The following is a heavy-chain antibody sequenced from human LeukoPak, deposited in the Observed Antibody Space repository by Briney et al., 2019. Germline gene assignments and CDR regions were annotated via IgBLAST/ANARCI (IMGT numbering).Heavy chain of an antibody. J-gene: IGHJ4*02. V-gene: IGHV3-7*01. CDR3: ARDSFETDIDY. D-gene: IGHD1-14*01. CDR2: IKEDGSEQ. CDR1: GFIFSSYW. Sequence: GGSLRLSCAASGFIFSSYWMSWVRQAPGKGLEWVANIKEDGSEQYYVGSLKGRFTISRDNAKNSLYLQMNSLRAEDTAVYYCARDSFETDIDYWGQGALATVSS.